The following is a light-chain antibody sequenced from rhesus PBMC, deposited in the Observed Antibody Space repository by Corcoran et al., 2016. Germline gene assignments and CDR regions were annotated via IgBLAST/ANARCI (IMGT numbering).Light chain of an antibody. CDR3: QQDYSWPLT. J-gene: IGKJ4*01. V-gene: IGKV2-72*02. Sequence: DIVMTQTPLSLPITPGESASISCRSSQSLLHSNGNTYVHWYLQKPGQSPQLLIFGVSNRASGGPDRFSGRGSGTEFTLTISSREPEDVGVYYCQQDYSWPLTFGGGTKVELK. CDR2: GVS. CDR1: QSLLHSNGNTY.